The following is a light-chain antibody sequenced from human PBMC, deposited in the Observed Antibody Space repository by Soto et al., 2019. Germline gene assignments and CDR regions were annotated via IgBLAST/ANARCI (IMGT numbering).Light chain of an antibody. V-gene: IGKV3-20*01. Sequence: EVVLAQSPGTLSLSPGEGATLSSRSSQTVGTTYLAWYQHKPGQAPRLLIYGASTRATGLPARFSGSGSGTDFTLTISRLEPEDFAVYYCQQYGSSQITFGQGTRL. J-gene: IGKJ5*01. CDR1: QTVGTTY. CDR3: QQYGSSQIT. CDR2: GAS.